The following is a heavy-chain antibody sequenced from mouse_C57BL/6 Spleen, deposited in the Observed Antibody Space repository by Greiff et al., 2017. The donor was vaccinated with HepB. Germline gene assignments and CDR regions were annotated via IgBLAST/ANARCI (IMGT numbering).Heavy chain of an antibody. CDR1: GYTFTSYW. CDR3: ARSHGLAY. V-gene: IGHV1-50*01. D-gene: IGHD1-1*01. J-gene: IGHJ3*01. Sequence: QVQLQQSGAELVKPGASVKLSCKASGYTFTSYWMQWVKQRPGQGLEWIGEIDPSDSYTNYNQKFKGKATLTVDTSSSTAYMQLSSLTSEDSAVYYCARSHGLAYWGQGTLVTVSA. CDR2: IDPSDSYT.